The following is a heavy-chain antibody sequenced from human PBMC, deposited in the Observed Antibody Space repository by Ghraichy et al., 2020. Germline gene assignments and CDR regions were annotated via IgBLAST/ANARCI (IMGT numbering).Heavy chain of an antibody. V-gene: IGHV4-38-2*02. J-gene: IGHJ4*02. D-gene: IGHD6-19*01. CDR2: IYHTGNT. CDR3: ATLAVVGPLDY. CDR1: GYSIRSGYF. Sequence: SETLSLTCTVSGYSIRSGYFWGWIRQPPGKGLEWIGRIYHTGNTHYNPSLKSRVTISVDTSKNQFSLRLTSVTAADTAVYYCATLAVVGPLDYWGQGTLVTVSS.